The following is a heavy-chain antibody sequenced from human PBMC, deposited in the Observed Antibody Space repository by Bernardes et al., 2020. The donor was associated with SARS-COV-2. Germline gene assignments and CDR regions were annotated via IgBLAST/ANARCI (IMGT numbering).Heavy chain of an antibody. J-gene: IGHJ2*01. CDR1: GFNFSSYA. CDR2: ITASTTYI. Sequence: GGSLRLSCAASGFNFSSYAMNWVRQAPGKGLQWVSSITASTTYIQYTDSVEGRFTVSRDNAKNSLYLEMTSLRAEDTAIYYCARILRDNGFGSGYYDLWGRGTLATVSS. V-gene: IGHV3-21*01. CDR3: ARILRDNGFGSGYYDL. D-gene: IGHD4-17*01.